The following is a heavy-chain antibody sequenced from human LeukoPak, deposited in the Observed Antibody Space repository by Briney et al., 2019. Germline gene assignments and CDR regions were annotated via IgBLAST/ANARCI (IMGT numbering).Heavy chain of an antibody. CDR2: ISSNSDNT. CDR3: ARGWGSIKVIADY. J-gene: IGHJ4*02. D-gene: IGHD7-27*01. Sequence: ASVKVSCKATGYTFTSYGIGWVRHAPGQGLGWMGWISSNSDNTNYAQKLQGRVTMTTDTSTSTAYMELRSLRSDDTALYFCARGWGSIKVIADYWGQGALVTVSS. CDR1: GYTFTSYG. V-gene: IGHV1-18*01.